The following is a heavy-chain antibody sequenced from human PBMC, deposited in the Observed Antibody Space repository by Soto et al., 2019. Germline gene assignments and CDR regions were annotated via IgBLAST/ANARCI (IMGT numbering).Heavy chain of an antibody. CDR2: VYYSGGT. J-gene: IGHJ6*02. CDR1: SGPSSSHN. Sequence: QVQLQQSGPGLVKPSETLSLTCTVSSGPSSSHNWGWIRQPPGRGLEWIGYVYYSGGTSYNPSLTSRVTISADPSTNHISLTLSSVTAADTAVYYCVRKGIGNLHGLLDVWGQGTPVSVSS. D-gene: IGHD1-1*01. V-gene: IGHV4-59*08. CDR3: VRKGIGNLHGLLDV.